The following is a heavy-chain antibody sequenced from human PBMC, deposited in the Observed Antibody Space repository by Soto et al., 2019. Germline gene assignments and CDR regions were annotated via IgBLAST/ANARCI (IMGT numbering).Heavy chain of an antibody. J-gene: IGHJ4*02. CDR2: IYSGGST. D-gene: IGHD3-10*01. Sequence: EVPLVESGGGLVQPGGSLRLSCAASGFTVSSNYMSWVRQAPGKGLEWVSVIYSGGSTYYADSVKGRFTISRDNSKNTLDIQMNRLRAEDTAVYYCARDRPGVFAYWGQGALGRVSS. CDR3: ARDRPGVFAY. CDR1: GFTVSSNY. V-gene: IGHV3-66*01.